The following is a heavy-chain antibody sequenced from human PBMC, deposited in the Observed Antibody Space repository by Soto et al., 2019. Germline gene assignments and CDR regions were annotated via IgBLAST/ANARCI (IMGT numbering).Heavy chain of an antibody. J-gene: IGHJ3*02. V-gene: IGHV4-39*01. CDR2: IYYSGTT. CDR3: ARGLFELAFDI. CDR1: GDSITSNSYF. Sequence: SETLSLTCTVSGDSITSNSYFWAWIRQPPGKGLEWIGSIYYSGTTYYNPSLKSRVTISVDRSKNQFSLKLSSVTAADTAVYYCARGLFELAFDIWGQGTMGTFSS. D-gene: IGHD3-16*01.